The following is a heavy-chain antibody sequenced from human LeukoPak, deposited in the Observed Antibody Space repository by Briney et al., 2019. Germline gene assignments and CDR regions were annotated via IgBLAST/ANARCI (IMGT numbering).Heavy chain of an antibody. CDR1: GFTFSNYA. Sequence: GGSPRLSCAASGFTFSNYAMNWVRQAPGKGLEWVSGITGSGGNTYYADSVKGRFTISRDNAKNSLYLQMNSLRAEDTAVYYCARDLGVAEVLWGQGTLVTVSS. D-gene: IGHD2-15*01. J-gene: IGHJ4*02. CDR3: ARDLGVAEVL. CDR2: ITGSGGNT. V-gene: IGHV3-23*01.